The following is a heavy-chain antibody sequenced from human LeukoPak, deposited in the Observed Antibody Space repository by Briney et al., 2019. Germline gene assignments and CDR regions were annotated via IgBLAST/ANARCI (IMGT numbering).Heavy chain of an antibody. V-gene: IGHV4-59*08. D-gene: IGHD1-26*01. CDR1: GGSISSYY. Sequence: SETLSLTCTVSGGSISSYYWSWIRQPPGKGLEWIGYFYYSGSTNYNPSLTSRVTISVDTSKNQFSLKLSSVTAADTAVYYCAGGGGATSDYWGQGTLVTVSS. CDR2: FYYSGST. CDR3: AGGGGATSDY. J-gene: IGHJ4*02.